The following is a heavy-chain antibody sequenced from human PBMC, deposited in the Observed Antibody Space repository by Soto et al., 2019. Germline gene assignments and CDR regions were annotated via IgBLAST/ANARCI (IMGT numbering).Heavy chain of an antibody. CDR1: GGSISSYY. CDR2: IYYSGST. Sequence: SETLSLTCTVSGGSISSYYWSWIRQPPGKGLEWFGYIYYSGSTNYNPSLKSRVTISVDTSKNQFSLKLSSVTAADTAVYCCARLKGDQLLLHLDYYYYYMDVWGKGTTVTVSS. CDR3: ARLKGDQLLLHLDYYYYYMDV. V-gene: IGHV4-59*08. D-gene: IGHD2-2*01. J-gene: IGHJ6*03.